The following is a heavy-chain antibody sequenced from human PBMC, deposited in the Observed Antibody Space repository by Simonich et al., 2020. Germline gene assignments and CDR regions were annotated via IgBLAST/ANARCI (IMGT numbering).Heavy chain of an antibody. V-gene: IGHV4-38-2*01. Sequence: QVQLQESGPGLVKPSETLSLTCAVSGYSISSGYYWGWIRQPPGKGLYWIWSSYHIGSTYNTPPLKSRFTISVDTSKNQFSLKLSSVTAADTAVYYCARVGYSNYYYYGMDVWGQGTTVTVSS. CDR2: SYHIGST. J-gene: IGHJ6*02. D-gene: IGHD6-13*01. CDR1: GYSISSGYY. CDR3: ARVGYSNYYYYGMDV.